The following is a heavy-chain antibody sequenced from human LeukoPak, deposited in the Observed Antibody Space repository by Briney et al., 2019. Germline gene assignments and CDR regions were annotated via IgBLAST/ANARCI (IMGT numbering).Heavy chain of an antibody. V-gene: IGHV3-53*01. CDR1: GFIVSHNY. CDR3: ARGPRYSFY. Sequence: GGSLRLSCAASGFIVSHNYMTWVRQAPGKGLEWISVIYIDGTTYYADSVKGRFTISRDQANNTLYLQMNTLRDEDTAVYYCARGPRYSFYWGQGTLVTASS. D-gene: IGHD6-13*01. J-gene: IGHJ4*02. CDR2: IYIDGTT.